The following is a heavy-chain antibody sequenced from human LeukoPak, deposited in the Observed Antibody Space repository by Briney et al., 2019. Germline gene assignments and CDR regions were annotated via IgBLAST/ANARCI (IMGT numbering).Heavy chain of an antibody. CDR3: ARDSGSAYYYGSETYYYDAFDF. CDR2: IRQDEGEK. CDR1: GFTFSSYW. Sequence: GGSLRLSCTVSGFTFSSYWMTWVRQAPGKGLEWVANIRQDEGEKYYADSVKGRFTISRDNAKNSLYLQMNSLRAEDTAVYYCARDSGSAYYYGSETYYYDAFDFWGQGTTVTVSS. V-gene: IGHV3-7*01. D-gene: IGHD3-10*01. J-gene: IGHJ3*01.